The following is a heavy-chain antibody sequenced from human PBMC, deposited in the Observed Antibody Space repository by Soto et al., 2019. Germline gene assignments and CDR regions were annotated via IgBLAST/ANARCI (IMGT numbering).Heavy chain of an antibody. CDR3: ARDKGSSGWYVTDY. V-gene: IGHV3-21*01. Sequence: AGGSLRLSCAASGFTFSSYSMNWVRQAPGKGLEWVSSISSSSSYIYYADSVKGRFTISRDNAKNSLYLQMNSLRAEDTAVYYCARDKGSSGWYVTDYWGQGTLVTVSS. CDR1: GFTFSSYS. J-gene: IGHJ4*02. CDR2: ISSSSSYI. D-gene: IGHD6-19*01.